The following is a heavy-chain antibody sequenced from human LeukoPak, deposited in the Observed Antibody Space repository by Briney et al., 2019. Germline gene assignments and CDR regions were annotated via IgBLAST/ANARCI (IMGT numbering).Heavy chain of an antibody. CDR1: GGSISSGSYY. Sequence: SQTLSLTCTVSGGSISSGSYYWSWIRQPPGKGLEWIGSIYYSGSTYYNPSLKSRVTISVDTSKNHFSLKLSSVTAADTAVYYCARQDYDSSGYYSLNYFDYWGQGTLVTVSS. D-gene: IGHD3-22*01. V-gene: IGHV4-39*01. CDR2: IYYSGST. CDR3: ARQDYDSSGYYSLNYFDY. J-gene: IGHJ4*02.